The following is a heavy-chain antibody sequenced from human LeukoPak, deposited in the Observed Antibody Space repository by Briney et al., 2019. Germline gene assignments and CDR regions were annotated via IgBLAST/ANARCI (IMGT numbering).Heavy chain of an antibody. Sequence: GGSLRLSCAASGFTFSSYEMNWVRQAPGKGLEWVSYISSSGSTIYYADSVKGRFTISRDNAKNSLYLQMNSLRAEDTAVYYCARDLTIAGAFDIWGQGTMVTVSS. D-gene: IGHD6-13*01. J-gene: IGHJ3*02. CDR3: ARDLTIAGAFDI. CDR2: ISSSGSTI. CDR1: GFTFSSYE. V-gene: IGHV3-48*03.